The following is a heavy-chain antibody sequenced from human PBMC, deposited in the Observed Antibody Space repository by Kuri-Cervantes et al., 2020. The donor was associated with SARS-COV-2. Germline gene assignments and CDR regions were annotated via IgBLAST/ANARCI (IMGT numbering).Heavy chain of an antibody. D-gene: IGHD6-13*01. Sequence: GESLKISCAASGFTFSSYAMNWVRQAPGKGLEWVANIKQDGSEKYYVDSVKGRFTISRDNAKNSLFLQMNSLRAEDTAVYYCARGSTYSSSWFDDWGQGTLVTVSS. CDR3: ARGSTYSSSWFDD. J-gene: IGHJ4*02. CDR2: IKQDGSEK. CDR1: GFTFSSYA. V-gene: IGHV3-7*03.